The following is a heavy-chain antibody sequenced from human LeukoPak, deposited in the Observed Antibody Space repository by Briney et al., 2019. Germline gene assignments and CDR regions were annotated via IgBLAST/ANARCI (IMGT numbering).Heavy chain of an antibody. J-gene: IGHJ4*02. CDR3: ARYITMVRGVMDY. D-gene: IGHD3-10*01. CDR2: ISGSGGST. V-gene: IGHV3-23*01. CDR1: GFTFSSYG. Sequence: PGGSLRLSCAASGFTFSSYGMSWVRQAPGKGLEWVSAISGSGGSTYYADSVKGRFTISRDNSKNTLYLQMNSLRAEDTAVYYCARYITMVRGVMDYWGQGTLVTVSS.